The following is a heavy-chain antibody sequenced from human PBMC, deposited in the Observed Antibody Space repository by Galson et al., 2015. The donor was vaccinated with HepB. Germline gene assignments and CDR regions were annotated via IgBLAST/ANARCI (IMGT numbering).Heavy chain of an antibody. CDR1: GYTFTSYY. D-gene: IGHD6-6*01. Sequence: SVKVSCKASGYTFTSYYMHRVRQAPGQGLEWMGIINPSGGSASYAQKFQGRVTLTRDTSTSTFYMELSSLRSEDTAVFYCARGIAVRPHWYFDLWGRGTLVTVSS. J-gene: IGHJ2*01. V-gene: IGHV1-46*01. CDR2: INPSGGSA. CDR3: ARGIAVRPHWYFDL.